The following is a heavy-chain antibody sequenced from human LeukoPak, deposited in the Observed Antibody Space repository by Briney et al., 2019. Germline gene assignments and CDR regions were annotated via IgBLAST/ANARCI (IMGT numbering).Heavy chain of an antibody. J-gene: IGHJ4*02. Sequence: GRSLRLSCAASGFTFSSYGMHWVRQAPGKGLEWVAVIWYDGSNKYYADSVKGRFTISRDNSKNTLYLQMNSLRAEDTAVYYCAREGSSTYYDFWSGYYPFDYWGQGTLVTVSS. D-gene: IGHD3-3*01. CDR3: AREGSSTYYDFWSGYYPFDY. CDR2: IWYDGSNK. CDR1: GFTFSSYG. V-gene: IGHV3-33*01.